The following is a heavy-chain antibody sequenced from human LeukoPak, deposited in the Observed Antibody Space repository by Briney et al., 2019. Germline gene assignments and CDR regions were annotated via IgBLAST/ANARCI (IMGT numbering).Heavy chain of an antibody. V-gene: IGHV3-23*01. J-gene: IGHJ4*02. D-gene: IGHD3-22*01. CDR3: AKDLPVGYYDSSGYCDY. Sequence: GGSLRLSCAASGFIFNNYGLIWVRQAPGKGLEWVSAISNDGGGTNYADFVKGRFTISRDNSKNTLYLQMNSLRAEDTAVYYCAKDLPVGYYDSSGYCDYWGQGTLVTVSS. CDR2: ISNDGGGT. CDR1: GFIFNNYG.